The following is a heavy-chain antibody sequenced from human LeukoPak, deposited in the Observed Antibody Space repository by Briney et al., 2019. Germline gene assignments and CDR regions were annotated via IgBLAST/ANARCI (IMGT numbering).Heavy chain of an antibody. V-gene: IGHV4-59*01. Sequence: SETLTLTCTVSGGSSSHYYRSWIRQSPGKGLEWIGYSYYSGTTNYNPSLKSRVTISVDTSRNQFSLQLRSVTAADTAVYYCAREDPQTTVPEGMDVWGQGTTVIVSS. J-gene: IGHJ6*02. CDR1: GGSSSHYY. CDR3: AREDPQTTVPEGMDV. CDR2: SYYSGTT. D-gene: IGHD4-17*01.